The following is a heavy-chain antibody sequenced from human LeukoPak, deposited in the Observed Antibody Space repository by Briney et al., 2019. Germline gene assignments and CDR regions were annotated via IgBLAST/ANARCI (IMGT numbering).Heavy chain of an antibody. J-gene: IGHJ3*02. Sequence: ASETLSLTCTVSGGSISSYYWSWIRQPPGKGLEWIGYIYYSGSTNYNPSLKSRVTISVDTSKNQFSLKLSSVTAADTAVYYCARGPHYAIFGVVKPSGAFDIWGQGTMVTVSS. CDR2: IYYSGST. D-gene: IGHD3-3*01. V-gene: IGHV4-59*08. CDR1: GGSISSYY. CDR3: ARGPHYAIFGVVKPSGAFDI.